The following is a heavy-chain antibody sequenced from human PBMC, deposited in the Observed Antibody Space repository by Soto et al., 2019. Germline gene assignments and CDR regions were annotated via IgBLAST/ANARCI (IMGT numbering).Heavy chain of an antibody. Sequence: QVQLQQWGAGLLKPSETLSLTCAVYGGFVSSGSYYWSWIRQPPGKGLEWIGEISHSGGTHFNPSLKSRVTISVATSKNQFSLKMASVTAADTALYYCARVERGTATTVVDAFDIWGPGTMVTVSS. CDR2: ISHSGGT. J-gene: IGHJ3*02. CDR3: ARVERGTATTVVDAFDI. V-gene: IGHV4-34*01. CDR1: GGFVSSGSYY. D-gene: IGHD1-1*01.